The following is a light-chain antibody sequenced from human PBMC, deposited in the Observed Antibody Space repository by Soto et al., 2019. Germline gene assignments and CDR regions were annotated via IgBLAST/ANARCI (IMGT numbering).Light chain of an antibody. CDR3: QQRSNWPWT. CDR2: DAV. J-gene: IGKJ1*01. CDR1: QSVSNR. Sequence: EIVLTQSPATLSLSPGERATLSCRASQSVSNRLAWYHQQPGQAPRLLLYDAVNRTTGIPGRFSGSGSGTDFTLTISSLEPEDFAVYYCQQRSNWPWTFGQGTKVEIK. V-gene: IGKV3-11*01.